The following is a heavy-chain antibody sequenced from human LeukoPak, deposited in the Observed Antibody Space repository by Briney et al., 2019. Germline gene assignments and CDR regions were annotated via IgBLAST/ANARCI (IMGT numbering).Heavy chain of an antibody. CDR3: ARQVAGTNWFDP. Sequence: TFSSYGMHWVRQAPGKGLEWIGSIYYSGSTYYNPSLKSRVTISVDTSKKQFSLKLSSVTAADTAVYYCARQVAGTNWFDPWGQGTLVTVST. CDR2: IYYSGST. CDR1: TFSSYG. V-gene: IGHV4-39*01. J-gene: IGHJ5*02. D-gene: IGHD6-19*01.